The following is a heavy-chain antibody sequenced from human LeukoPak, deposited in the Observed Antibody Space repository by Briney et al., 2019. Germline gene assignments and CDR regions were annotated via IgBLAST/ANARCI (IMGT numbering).Heavy chain of an antibody. V-gene: IGHV1-69*05. J-gene: IGHJ6*03. CDR1: GGTFSSYA. CDR3: ARDRTPMVYAIDYYYYMDV. D-gene: IGHD2-8*01. Sequence: SVKVSYKASGGTFSSYAISWVRQAPGQGLEWMGGIIPIFGTANYAQKFQGRVTITTDESTSTAYMELSSLRSEDTAVYYCARDRTPMVYAIDYYYYMDVWGKGTTVTVSS. CDR2: IIPIFGTA.